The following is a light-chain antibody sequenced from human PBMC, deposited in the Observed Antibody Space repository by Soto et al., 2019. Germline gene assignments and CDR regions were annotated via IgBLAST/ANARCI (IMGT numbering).Light chain of an antibody. J-gene: IGLJ1*01. Sequence: QSVVTQPASVSGSPGQSITISCTGTSSDVGGYDYVSWYQQRPGKAPKLMIYDVSNRPSGVSDRFSGSKSGNTASLTISGLQAEDEADYYCSSHTSNSTPYVFGTGTKLTVL. CDR2: DVS. V-gene: IGLV2-14*01. CDR3: SSHTSNSTPYV. CDR1: SSDVGGYDY.